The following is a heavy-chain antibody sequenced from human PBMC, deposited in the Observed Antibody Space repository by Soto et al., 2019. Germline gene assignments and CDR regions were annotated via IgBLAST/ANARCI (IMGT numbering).Heavy chain of an antibody. V-gene: IGHV2-5*02. Sequence: QISLKESGPTLVKPTQPLTLTCTFSGFSLRTSGLGVGWIRQPPGKGLEGIALIFWDEDKRYRPSLKSRLTSTKDTSKKQVVITMTKMDPVDTATYSCAGRRRTNWCGDGMGVWGQGIMVTVSS. CDR1: GFSLRTSGLG. J-gene: IGHJ6*02. D-gene: IGHD7-27*01. CDR3: AGRRRTNWCGDGMGV. CDR2: IFWDEDK.